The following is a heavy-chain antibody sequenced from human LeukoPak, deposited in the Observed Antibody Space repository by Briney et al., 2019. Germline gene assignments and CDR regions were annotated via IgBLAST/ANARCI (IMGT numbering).Heavy chain of an antibody. J-gene: IGHJ6*03. Sequence: GGSLRLSCAASGFTFNSYNMNWVRQAPGKGLEWVSSITSSSSYIYYADSVKGRFTISRDNAKNSLYLQMDSLRVEDTAEYYCARDPYSGNYGAYYYYYMDVWGKGTTVTVSS. V-gene: IGHV3-21*06. CDR1: GFTFNSYN. D-gene: IGHD1-26*01. CDR3: ARDPYSGNYGAYYYYYMDV. CDR2: ITSSSSYI.